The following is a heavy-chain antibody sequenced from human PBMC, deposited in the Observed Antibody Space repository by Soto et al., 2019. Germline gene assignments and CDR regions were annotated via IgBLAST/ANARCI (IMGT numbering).Heavy chain of an antibody. CDR1: GGSISSGDYY. J-gene: IGHJ3*02. Sequence: QVQLQESGPGLVKPSQTLSLTCTVSGGSISSGDYYWSWIRHHPGKGLEWIGYIYSSGSTYYNPSLRSRVTISAYTSKNQFSLKLSSVTAADTAVYYCVRDYDYDSSRNDAFDIWGQGTMVTVSS. D-gene: IGHD3-22*01. CDR2: IYSSGST. CDR3: VRDYDYDSSRNDAFDI. V-gene: IGHV4-31*03.